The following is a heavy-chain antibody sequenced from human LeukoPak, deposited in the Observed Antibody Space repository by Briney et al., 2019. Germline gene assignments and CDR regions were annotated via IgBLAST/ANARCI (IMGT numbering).Heavy chain of an antibody. D-gene: IGHD1-26*01. CDR3: ARDSYSGSCE. CDR2: INPNSGGT. Sequence: ASVKVSCKASGYTFTGYYMHWVRQAPGQGLEWLGWINPNSGGTNYAQKFQGRVTVTRDTSISTAYMELSSLTSDDTAVYYCARDSYSGSCEWGQGTLVTVSS. J-gene: IGHJ4*02. CDR1: GYTFTGYY. V-gene: IGHV1-2*02.